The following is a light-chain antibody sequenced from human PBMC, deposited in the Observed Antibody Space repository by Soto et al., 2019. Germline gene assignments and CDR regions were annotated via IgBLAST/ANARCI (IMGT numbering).Light chain of an antibody. CDR1: QSVSSS. CDR2: GAS. CDR3: QQYYNWPRT. Sequence: EIVMTQSPATLSVSPGDRVTLSCRASQSVSSSLAWYQQKPGQAPRLLIYGASTRATGIPARFSGSGSGTEFTLTISSLQSEDFAVYYCQQYYNWPRTFGQGTKVDIK. J-gene: IGKJ1*01. V-gene: IGKV3-15*01.